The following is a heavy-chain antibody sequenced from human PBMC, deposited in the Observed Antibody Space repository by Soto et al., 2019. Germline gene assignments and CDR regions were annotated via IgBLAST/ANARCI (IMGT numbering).Heavy chain of an antibody. J-gene: IGHJ3*02. CDR2: ISYDGSNK. D-gene: IGHD5-12*01. CDR1: GFTFSSYG. CDR3: AKDNGGGCDWLRAGDASDI. V-gene: IGHV3-30*18. Sequence: QVQLVESGGGVVQPGRSLRLSCAASGFTFSSYGMHWVRQAPGKGLEWVAVISYDGSNKYYADSVKGRLTISRDNSKNTLYLQMNTLRGEDTAVDYCAKDNGGGCDWLRAGDASDIWGQGTIVTVSS.